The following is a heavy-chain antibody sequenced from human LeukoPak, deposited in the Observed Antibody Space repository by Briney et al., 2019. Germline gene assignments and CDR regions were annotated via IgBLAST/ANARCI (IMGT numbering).Heavy chain of an antibody. CDR1: GFTFDDYG. CDR2: INWNGGST. Sequence: GGSLRLSCAASGFTFDDYGMTWVRQAPGKGLEWVSAINWNGGSTGYADSVKGRFTISRDNAENSLYLQMNSLRAEDTALYYYARRVRSADHRCDYWGQGTLVTVSS. J-gene: IGHJ4*02. CDR3: ARRVRSADHRCDY. V-gene: IGHV3-20*04. D-gene: IGHD1-14*01.